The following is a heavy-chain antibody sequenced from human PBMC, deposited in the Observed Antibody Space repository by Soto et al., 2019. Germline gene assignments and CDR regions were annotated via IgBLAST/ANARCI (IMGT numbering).Heavy chain of an antibody. CDR3: AGDSRIVGATTPAYTWFDP. D-gene: IGHD1-26*01. V-gene: IGHV1-69*01. CDR2: IIPIFGTA. J-gene: IGHJ5*02. Sequence: QVQLVQSGAEVKKPGSSVKVSCKASGGTFSSYAISWVRQAPGQGLEWMGGIIPIFGTANYAQKFQGRVTITADEFTSPAYMELSSLRSEDTAVYYCAGDSRIVGATTPAYTWFDPWGQGTLVTVSS. CDR1: GGTFSSYA.